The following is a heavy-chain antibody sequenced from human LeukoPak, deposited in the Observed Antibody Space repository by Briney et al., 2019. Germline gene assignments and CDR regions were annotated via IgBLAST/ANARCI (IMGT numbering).Heavy chain of an antibody. V-gene: IGHV3-30-3*01. CDR2: ISYDGSNK. J-gene: IGHJ4*02. D-gene: IGHD6-19*01. CDR3: ARDGGEQWLGFDY. CDR1: GFTFSSYA. Sequence: GGSLRLSCAASGFTFSSYALHWVRQAPGKGLEWVALISYDGSNKYYADSVKGRFTISRDNSKNTLYLQMNSLSAEDTAVYYCARDGGEQWLGFDYWGQGTLVTVSS.